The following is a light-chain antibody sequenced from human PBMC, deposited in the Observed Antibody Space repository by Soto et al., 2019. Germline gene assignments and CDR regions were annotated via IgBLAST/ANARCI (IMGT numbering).Light chain of an antibody. J-gene: IGKJ5*01. CDR2: DAS. Sequence: HRTLTKYTLSASVGDRVTITCQASQNINNYLNWYQQKPGRAPKLLIYDASNLEAGVPSRFRGSGSGTDFTFTISRLQPEDIATYYSQPYDHLPPFGQGTRLEIK. V-gene: IGKV1-33*01. CDR3: QPYDHLPP. CDR1: QNINNY.